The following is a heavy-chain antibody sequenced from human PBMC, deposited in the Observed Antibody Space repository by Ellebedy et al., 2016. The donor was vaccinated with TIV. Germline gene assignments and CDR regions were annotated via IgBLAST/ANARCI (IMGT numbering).Heavy chain of an antibody. J-gene: IGHJ6*03. V-gene: IGHV4-34*01. CDR1: GGSFSGYY. CDR3: ARGGVGRITMVRGVIAPGRESYYYYMDV. Sequence: SETLSLTXAVYGGSFSGYYWSWIRQPPGKGLEWIGEINHSGSTNYNPSLKSRVTISVDTSKNQFSLKLSSVTAADTAVYYCARGGVGRITMVRGVIAPGRESYYYYMDVWGKGTTVTVSS. CDR2: INHSGST. D-gene: IGHD3-10*01.